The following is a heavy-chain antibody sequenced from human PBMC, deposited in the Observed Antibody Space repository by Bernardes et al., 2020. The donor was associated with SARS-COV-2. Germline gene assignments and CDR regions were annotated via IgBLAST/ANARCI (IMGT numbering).Heavy chain of an antibody. J-gene: IGHJ4*02. V-gene: IGHV1-2*02. CDR2: INPNSGGT. CDR1: GYTFTGYY. CDR3: SILDRSGYSPFDY. D-gene: IGHD3-22*01. Sequence: ASVKVSCKASGYTFTGYYMHWVRQAPGQGLEWMGWINPNSGGTNYAQKFQGRVTMTRDTSISTAYMELSRLRYDDTAVYHWSILDRSGYSPFDYWGQGTLVTVSS.